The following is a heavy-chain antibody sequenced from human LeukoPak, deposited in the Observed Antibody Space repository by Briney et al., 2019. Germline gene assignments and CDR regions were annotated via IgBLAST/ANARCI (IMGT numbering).Heavy chain of an antibody. D-gene: IGHD3-22*01. CDR1: GYTFTGYY. CDR3: ARGFQDYYDSSGYYYPYFDY. J-gene: IGHJ4*02. Sequence: ASVKVSCKASGYTFTGYYMHWVRQAPGQGLEWMGWINPNSGGTNYAQKFQGRVTMTRDTSISTAYMELSRLRSDDTAVYYCARGFQDYYDSSGYYYPYFDYWGQGTLVTVSS. V-gene: IGHV1-2*02. CDR2: INPNSGGT.